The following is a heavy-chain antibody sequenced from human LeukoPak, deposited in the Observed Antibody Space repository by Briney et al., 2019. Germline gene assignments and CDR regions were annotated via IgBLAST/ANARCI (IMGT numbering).Heavy chain of an antibody. CDR1: GFTFSSHD. CDR2: ISGSGGCT. D-gene: IGHD4-17*01. V-gene: IGHV3-23*01. Sequence: GGSLRLSCAASGFTFSSHDMSWVRQAPGKGLEWVSGISGSGGCTFYAASVRGRFTISRDNSKNTVYLQMNSLRAEDTAVYYCAKSATTVTSNFDYWGQGTLVTVSS. J-gene: IGHJ4*02. CDR3: AKSATTVTSNFDY.